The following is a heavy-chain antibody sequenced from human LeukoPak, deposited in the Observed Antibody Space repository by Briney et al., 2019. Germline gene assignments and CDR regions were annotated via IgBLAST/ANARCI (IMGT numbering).Heavy chain of an antibody. CDR3: ARSILPAANAIDY. J-gene: IGHJ4*02. Sequence: GGSLRLSCAASGFTFSDYYMNWIRQAPGEGLEWISYMSSSGSTISYADSVTGRFTVSRDNAKNSLYLQMNSLRAEDTAVYYCARSILPAANAIDYWGQGTLPTVSS. CDR1: GFTFSDYY. D-gene: IGHD2-2*01. CDR2: MSSSGSTI. V-gene: IGHV3-11*04.